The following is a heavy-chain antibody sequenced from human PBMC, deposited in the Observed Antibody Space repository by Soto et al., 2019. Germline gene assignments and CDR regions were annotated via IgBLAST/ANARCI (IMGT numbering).Heavy chain of an antibody. Sequence: ASEKVSCPASGYSFTSYFILWVRQAPGQGLEWMGMINPTSSTTSYAQKCKGRVTLTRDTSTSTVTMELSSLRSDDAAVYYCAGDLYHLGGYKFGSFDYWGQGTLVTVSS. V-gene: IGHV1-46*01. CDR3: AGDLYHLGGYKFGSFDY. J-gene: IGHJ4*02. CDR1: GYSFTSYF. D-gene: IGHD5-12*01. CDR2: INPTSSTT.